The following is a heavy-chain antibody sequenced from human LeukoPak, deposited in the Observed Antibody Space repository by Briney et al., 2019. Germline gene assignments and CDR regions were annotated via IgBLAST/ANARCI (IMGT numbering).Heavy chain of an antibody. Sequence: SETLSLTCTVSGGSISSYYWSWIRQPPGKGLEWIGYIYYSGSTNYNPSLKSRVTISVDTSKNQFSLKLSSVTVADTAVYYCARYSSSYRYYFDYWGQGTLVTVSS. CDR1: GGSISSYY. CDR2: IYYSGST. V-gene: IGHV4-59*01. D-gene: IGHD6-13*01. J-gene: IGHJ4*02. CDR3: ARYSSSYRYYFDY.